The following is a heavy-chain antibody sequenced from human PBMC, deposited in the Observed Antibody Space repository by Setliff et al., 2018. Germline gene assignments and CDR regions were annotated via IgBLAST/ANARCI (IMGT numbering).Heavy chain of an antibody. CDR1: GGSISPGTHN. J-gene: IGHJ4*02. D-gene: IGHD2-8*01. V-gene: IGHV4-39*01. Sequence: SETLSLTCTVSGGSISPGTHNWGWIRQPPGKGLEWLGSIYYSGSTYYNPSLKSRVTITVDTSKNQFSLKLSSLTAADTAMYYCARHNGSPTDRLDYWGQGIPVTVS. CDR3: ARHNGSPTDRLDY. CDR2: IYYSGST.